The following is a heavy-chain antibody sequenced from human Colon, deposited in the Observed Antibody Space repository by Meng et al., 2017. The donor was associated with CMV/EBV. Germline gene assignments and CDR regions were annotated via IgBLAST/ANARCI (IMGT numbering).Heavy chain of an antibody. Sequence: GESLKISCAASGFTFSSYWMSWVRQAPGKGLEWVSSISSSSSYIYYADSVKGRFTISRDHAKNSLYLQMNSLRAEDTAVYYCARTLTGTSLDYWGQGTLVTVSS. J-gene: IGHJ4*02. D-gene: IGHD3-10*01. CDR2: ISSSSSYI. CDR3: ARTLTGTSLDY. V-gene: IGHV3-21*01. CDR1: GFTFSSYW.